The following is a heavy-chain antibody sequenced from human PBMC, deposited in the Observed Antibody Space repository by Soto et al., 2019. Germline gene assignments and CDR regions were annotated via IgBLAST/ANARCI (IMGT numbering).Heavy chain of an antibody. CDR1: GFTFSGSA. CDR3: TSSALIDYYDYYGMDV. Sequence: EVQLVESGGGLVQPGGSLKLSCAASGFTFSGSAMHWVRQASGKGLKWVGRIRSKANSYATAYAASVKGRFTISRDDSKNAAYLQMNSLKTEDTAVYYCTSSALIDYYDYYGMDVWGQGTTVTVSS. J-gene: IGHJ6*02. CDR2: IRSKANSYAT. V-gene: IGHV3-73*02. D-gene: IGHD3-22*01.